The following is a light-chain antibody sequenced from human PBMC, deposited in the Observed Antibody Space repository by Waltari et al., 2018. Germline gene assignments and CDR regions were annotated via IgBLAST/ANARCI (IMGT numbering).Light chain of an antibody. CDR2: DVT. Sequence: QSALTQPVSVSGSPGQSITISCTGTYRDVGGYNYVSGYQQFPGEAPRLIIYDVTNRPSGVSSRFSGSKSGDTASLTISGLQTEDEADYYCSSYTSSSTLKLFGGGTKLTVL. CDR1: YRDVGGYNY. V-gene: IGLV2-14*01. J-gene: IGLJ2*01. CDR3: SSYTSSSTLKL.